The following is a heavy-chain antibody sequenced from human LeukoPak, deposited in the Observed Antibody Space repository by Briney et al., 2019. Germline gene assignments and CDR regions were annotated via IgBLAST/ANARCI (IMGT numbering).Heavy chain of an antibody. D-gene: IGHD2-8*02. CDR2: IYYSGST. V-gene: IGHV4-59*01. CDR3: ARDSTRGYYFDY. CDR1: GGSISSYY. J-gene: IGHJ4*02. Sequence: SETLSLTCTVSGGSISSYYWSWIRQPPGKGLEWIGYIYYSGSTNYNPSLKSRVTISVDTSKNQFSLKLSSVTAADTAVYYCARDSTRGYYFDYWGQGTLVTVSS.